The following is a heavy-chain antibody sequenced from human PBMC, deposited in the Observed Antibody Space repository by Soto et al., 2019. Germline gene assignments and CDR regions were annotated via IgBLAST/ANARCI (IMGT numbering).Heavy chain of an antibody. V-gene: IGHV3-53*01. Sequence: GGSLTLSCAASGFTVSSNYMSWVRQAPGKGLEWISIIDSGGSTYYADYVKGRFTISRDNSKNTVHLQMNSLRAEDTAVYYCAKTMGDCSGGSCYGAYSMDVWGQGITVTSP. CDR2: IDSGGST. D-gene: IGHD2-15*01. CDR3: AKTMGDCSGGSCYGAYSMDV. CDR1: GFTVSSNY. J-gene: IGHJ6*02.